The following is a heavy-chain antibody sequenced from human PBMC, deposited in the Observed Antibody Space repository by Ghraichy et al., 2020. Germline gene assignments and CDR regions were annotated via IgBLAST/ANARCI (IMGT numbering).Heavy chain of an antibody. D-gene: IGHD6-19*01. J-gene: IGHJ6*02. CDR1: GFTFSSYG. CDR2: ISYDGSNK. Sequence: LTCAASGFTFSSYGMHWVRQAPGKGLEWVAVISYDGSNKYYADSVKGRFTISRDNSKNTLYLQMNSLRAEDTAVYYCAKERPEWLENYGMDVWGQGTTVTVSS. V-gene: IGHV3-30*18. CDR3: AKERPEWLENYGMDV.